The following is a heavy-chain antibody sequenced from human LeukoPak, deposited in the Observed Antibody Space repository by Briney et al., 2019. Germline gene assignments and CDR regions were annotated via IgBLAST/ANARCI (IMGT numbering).Heavy chain of an antibody. Sequence: PGRSLRLSCAASGFTFSSYAMHWVRQAPGKGLEWVAVISYDGSNKYYADSVKGRSTISRDNSKNTLYLQMNSLRAEDTAVYYCASLIVVVPAAHPDMDVWGKGTTVTVSS. V-gene: IGHV3-30-3*01. D-gene: IGHD2-2*01. J-gene: IGHJ6*03. CDR3: ASLIVVVPAAHPDMDV. CDR2: ISYDGSNK. CDR1: GFTFSSYA.